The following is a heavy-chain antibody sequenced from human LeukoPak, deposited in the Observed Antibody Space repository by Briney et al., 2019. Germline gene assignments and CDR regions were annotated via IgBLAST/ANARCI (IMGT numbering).Heavy chain of an antibody. Sequence: SETLSLTCTVSGGSISSYYWSWIRQPPGKGLEWIGYIYYSGSTNYNPSLKSRVTISVDTSKNQFSLKLSSVTAADTAVYYCARHLGAYYYGSGRLFNYYYYYMDVWGKGTTVTISS. CDR3: ARHLGAYYYGSGRLFNYYYYYMDV. D-gene: IGHD3-10*01. CDR2: IYYSGST. CDR1: GGSISSYY. V-gene: IGHV4-59*08. J-gene: IGHJ6*03.